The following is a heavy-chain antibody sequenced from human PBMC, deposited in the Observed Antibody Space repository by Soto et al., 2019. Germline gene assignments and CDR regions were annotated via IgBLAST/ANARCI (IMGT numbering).Heavy chain of an antibody. CDR3: ATILNDGDHY. V-gene: IGHV3-48*01. Sequence: EVQLVESGGGLVQPGGSLRLSCVASGLAFSSYSMNWVRQAPGKGLEWLSYIGNIGDIQHYADSVRGRFTISRDNAKKSVPLQMTSLRAEETAVYYCATILNDGDHYWGQGTLVTVSS. D-gene: IGHD4-17*01. CDR2: IGNIGDIQ. CDR1: GLAFSSYS. J-gene: IGHJ4*02.